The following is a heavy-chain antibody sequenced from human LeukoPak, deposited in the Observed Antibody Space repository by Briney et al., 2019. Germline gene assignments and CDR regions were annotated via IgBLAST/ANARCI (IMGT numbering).Heavy chain of an antibody. Sequence: GGSLRLSCAASGFTFSSYGMHWVRQAPGKGLEWVAVISYDGSNKYYADSVKGLFTISRDNSKNTLYLQMNSLRAEDTAVYYCAKDLRIKTYQLLLYFDYWGQGTLVTVSS. V-gene: IGHV3-30*18. D-gene: IGHD2-2*01. CDR2: ISYDGSNK. J-gene: IGHJ4*02. CDR1: GFTFSSYG. CDR3: AKDLRIKTYQLLLYFDY.